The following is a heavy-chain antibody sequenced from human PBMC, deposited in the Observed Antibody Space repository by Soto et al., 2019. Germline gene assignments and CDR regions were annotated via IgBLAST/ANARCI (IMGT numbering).Heavy chain of an antibody. J-gene: IGHJ4*02. CDR3: ATSYGSGYRAFDY. D-gene: IGHD3-10*01. CDR1: GDTFSSYS. Sequence: QVQLVQSGAEVKKPGSSVKVSCKASGDTFSSYSINWVRQAPGLGLEWMGRINPILRMSNYAQNFRGRVTIIADKSTSTAYMELSSLRSEDTAMYYCATSYGSGYRAFDYWGQGALVTVSS. CDR2: INPILRMS. V-gene: IGHV1-69*02.